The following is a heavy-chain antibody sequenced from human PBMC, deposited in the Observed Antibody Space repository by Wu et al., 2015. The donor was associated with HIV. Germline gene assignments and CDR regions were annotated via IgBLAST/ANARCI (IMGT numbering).Heavy chain of an antibody. Sequence: QVQLLQSGAEVRKSGASAKVSCTATGYTFTAYYVHWVRQAPGQSLEWLGLINPSSGVARYAQKFQGRLTMTRDSRTTTVFLDLNNLTSEDTAVYYCARVGGMVTDNGYWFFDVVGPWLPRHCLL. J-gene: IGHJ2*01. V-gene: IGHV1-46*01. D-gene: IGHD2-21*02. CDR3: ARVGGMVTDNGYWFFDV. CDR1: GYTFTAYY. CDR2: INPSSGVA.